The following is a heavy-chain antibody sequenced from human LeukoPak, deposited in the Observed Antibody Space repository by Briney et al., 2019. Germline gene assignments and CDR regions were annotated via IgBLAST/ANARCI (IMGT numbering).Heavy chain of an antibody. Sequence: ASVKVSCKASGYTFTSYGISWVRQAPGQGLEWMGWISAYNGNTNYAQKLQGRVTMTTDTSTSTAYMELRSLRSDDTAVYYCARMISGSYPYYYYYMDVWGKGTTVTVFS. CDR3: ARMISGSYPYYYYYMDV. CDR1: GYTFTSYG. J-gene: IGHJ6*03. D-gene: IGHD1-26*01. CDR2: ISAYNGNT. V-gene: IGHV1-18*01.